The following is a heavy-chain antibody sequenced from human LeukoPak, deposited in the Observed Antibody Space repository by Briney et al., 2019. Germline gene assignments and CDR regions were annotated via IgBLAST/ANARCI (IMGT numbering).Heavy chain of an antibody. CDR3: ASLMLISSVTRGFDY. D-gene: IGHD3-16*01. Sequence: PGGSLRLSCAASGFTLSNNYMSWVRQAPGKGLEWVSTIYSGGRKHYADSVKGRFFVSRDNSKNAEYLQMNSLRAEDTAVYYCASLMLISSVTRGFDYWGQGTLVTVSS. J-gene: IGHJ4*02. V-gene: IGHV3-66*01. CDR1: GFTLSNNY. CDR2: IYSGGRK.